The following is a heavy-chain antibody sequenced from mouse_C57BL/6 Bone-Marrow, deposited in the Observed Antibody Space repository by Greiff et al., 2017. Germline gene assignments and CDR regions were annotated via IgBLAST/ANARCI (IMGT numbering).Heavy chain of an antibody. V-gene: IGHV5-17*01. CDR2: ISSGSSTF. Sequence: EVMLVESGGGLVKPGGSLKLSCAASGFTFSDYGMHWVRQAPEKGLEWVAYISSGSSTFYYADTVKGRFTISRDNAKNTLFLQMTSLRSEDTAMYYCAREYYSNRFDYWGQGTTLTVSS. J-gene: IGHJ2*01. CDR3: AREYYSNRFDY. D-gene: IGHD2-5*01. CDR1: GFTFSDYG.